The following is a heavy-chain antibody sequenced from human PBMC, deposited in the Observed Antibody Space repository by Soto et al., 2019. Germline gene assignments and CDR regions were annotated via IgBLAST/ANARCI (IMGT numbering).Heavy chain of an antibody. J-gene: IGHJ4*02. V-gene: IGHV4-59*01. Sequence: SETLSLTCTVSGGSISSYYWSWIRQPPGKGLEWIGYIYYSGSTNYNPSLKSRVTISVDTSKNQFSLKLSSVTAADTAVYYCARDGHSSGWYDYWGQGTLVTVSS. D-gene: IGHD6-19*01. CDR2: IYYSGST. CDR3: ARDGHSSGWYDY. CDR1: GGSISSYY.